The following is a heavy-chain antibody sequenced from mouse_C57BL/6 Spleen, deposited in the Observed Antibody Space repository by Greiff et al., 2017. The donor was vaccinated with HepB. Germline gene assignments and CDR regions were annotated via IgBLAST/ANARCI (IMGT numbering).Heavy chain of an antibody. Sequence: EVQLQESGPGLVKPSPSLSLTCSVSGYSITSGYYWNWIRQFPGNKLEWMGYISYDGSNNYNPSLKNRISITRDTSKNQFFLKLNSVTTEDTATYYCASLWSYYFDYWGQGTTLTVSS. D-gene: IGHD1-1*02. CDR3: ASLWSYYFDY. J-gene: IGHJ2*01. V-gene: IGHV3-6*01. CDR2: ISYDGSN. CDR1: GYSITSGYY.